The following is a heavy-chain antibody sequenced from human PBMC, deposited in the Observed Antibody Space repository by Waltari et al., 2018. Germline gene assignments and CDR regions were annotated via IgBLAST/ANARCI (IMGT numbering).Heavy chain of an antibody. CDR2: VDPEDGET. CDR3: ARDVRGLWFRESQKLTND. J-gene: IGHJ4*02. D-gene: IGHD3-10*01. CDR1: GYTFTDYY. Sequence: EVQLVQSGAEVKKPGATVKISCKASGYTFTDYYMHWVQQAPGKGLEWMGRVDPEDGETIYAEKFQGRVTITADKSTSTAYMELSSLRSEDTAVYYCARDVRGLWFRESQKLTNDWGQGTLVTVSS. V-gene: IGHV1-69-2*01.